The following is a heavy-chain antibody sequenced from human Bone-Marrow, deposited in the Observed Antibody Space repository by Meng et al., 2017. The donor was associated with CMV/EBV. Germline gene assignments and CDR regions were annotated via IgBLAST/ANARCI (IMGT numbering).Heavy chain of an antibody. D-gene: IGHD6-19*01. V-gene: IGHV3-30*04. Sequence: LSLTCAASGFTFSSYAMHWVRQAPGKGLEWVAVISYDGSNKYYADSVKGRFTISRDNSKNTLYLQMNSLRAEDTAVYYCAKESSGWGYNWFDPWGQGTLVTVSS. CDR1: GFTFSSYA. CDR3: AKESSGWGYNWFDP. J-gene: IGHJ5*02. CDR2: ISYDGSNK.